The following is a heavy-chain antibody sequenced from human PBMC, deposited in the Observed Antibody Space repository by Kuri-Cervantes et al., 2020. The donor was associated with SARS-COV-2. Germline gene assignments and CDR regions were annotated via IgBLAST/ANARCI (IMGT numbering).Heavy chain of an antibody. CDR3: ARAAEGRYYFDY. CDR2: INPSSGGT. J-gene: IGHJ4*02. V-gene: IGHV1-2*02. Sequence: ASVKVSCKASGYTFTGYYMHWVRQAPGQGLEWMGWINPSSGGTSYAQKFQGRVTMTRDTSISTAYMELSRLRSDDTAVYYCARAAEGRYYFDYWGQGTLVTVSS. CDR1: GYTFTGYY.